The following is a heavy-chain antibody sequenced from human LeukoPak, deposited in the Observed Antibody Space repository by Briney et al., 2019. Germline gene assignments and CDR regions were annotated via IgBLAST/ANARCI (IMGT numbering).Heavy chain of an antibody. CDR2: ISYDGSDK. V-gene: IGHV3-30*18. CDR1: AFTFSNYG. Sequence: PGGSLRLSCAASAFTFSNYGMHWVRQAPGKGLEWVAVISYDGSDKYYADSVKGRFTISRDNAKNTLYLQMNSLRAEDTAVYYCAKDPHIAAAGARYNWFDPWGQGTLVTVSS. J-gene: IGHJ5*02. D-gene: IGHD6-13*01. CDR3: AKDPHIAAAGARYNWFDP.